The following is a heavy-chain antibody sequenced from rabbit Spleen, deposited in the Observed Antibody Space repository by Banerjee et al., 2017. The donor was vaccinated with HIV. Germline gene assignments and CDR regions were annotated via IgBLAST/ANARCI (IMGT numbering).Heavy chain of an antibody. CDR3: ARSAIGDGTYFNL. Sequence: QEQLVESGGGLVKPEGSLTLTCTASGFSFSSSYWICWVRQAPGKGLEWIACIYNGDGRTGYASWVNGRLTISKTSSTTVTLQMTSLTAADTATYFCARSAIGDGTYFNLWGPGTLVTVS. D-gene: IGHD2-1*01. V-gene: IGHV1S45*01. J-gene: IGHJ4*01. CDR2: IYNGDGRT. CDR1: GFSFSSSYW.